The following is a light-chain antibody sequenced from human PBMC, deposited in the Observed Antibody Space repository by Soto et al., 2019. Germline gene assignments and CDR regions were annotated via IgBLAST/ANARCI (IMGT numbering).Light chain of an antibody. CDR1: QTVRNNY. Sequence: EVVLTQSPGTLSLSPGERATLSCRASQTVRNNYLAWYQQKPGQAPRLLIYDASNRATGIPARFSGSGSGTDFTLTISSLEPEDFAVYYCQQYSKWPITFGQGTRLE. CDR2: DAS. V-gene: IGKV3-11*01. J-gene: IGKJ5*01. CDR3: QQYSKWPIT.